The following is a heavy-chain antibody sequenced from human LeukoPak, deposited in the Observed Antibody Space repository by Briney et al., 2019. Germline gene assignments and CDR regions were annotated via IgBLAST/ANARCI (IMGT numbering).Heavy chain of an antibody. V-gene: IGHV4-59*08. J-gene: IGHJ2*01. CDR3: ARHGVTRWYFDL. Sequence: PSETLSLTCTVSGGSISSYYWSWIRQPPGKGLEWIGYTYHSGTTNYYSSLKSRVTMSLDTSRSQFSLNLASVTAADTAVYYCARHGVTRWYFDLWGRGTLVTVSS. CDR1: GGSISSYY. CDR2: TYHSGTT. D-gene: IGHD2-8*01.